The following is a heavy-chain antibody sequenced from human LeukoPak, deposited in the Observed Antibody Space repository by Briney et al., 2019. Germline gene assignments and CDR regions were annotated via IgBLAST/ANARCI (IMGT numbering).Heavy chain of an antibody. CDR1: GFTFSDYY. V-gene: IGHV3-66*01. CDR3: ARAGPSSSWHQFDY. D-gene: IGHD6-13*01. CDR2: IYSGGRT. J-gene: IGHJ4*02. Sequence: GGSLRLSCAASGFTFSDYYMSWIRQAPGKGLEWVSVIYSGGRTYYADSVKGRFTISRDNSKNTLYLQMNRLRAEDTAVYYCARAGPSSSWHQFDYWGQGTLVTVSS.